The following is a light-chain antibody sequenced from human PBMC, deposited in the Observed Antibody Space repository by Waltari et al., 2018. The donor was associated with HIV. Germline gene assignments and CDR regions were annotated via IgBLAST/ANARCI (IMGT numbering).Light chain of an antibody. CDR3: QVWDSSANGV. CDR1: NIGSKT. V-gene: IGLV3-21*02. J-gene: IGLJ2*01. CDR2: DDR. Sequence: SYVLTQPPSVSVAPGQTARLTCGGNNIGSKTVHWYQQRPGQAPVLVVFDDRDRPSGIPERFSGSSSGNTATLTISRVEAGHEADYYCQVWDSSANGVFGGGTKLTVL.